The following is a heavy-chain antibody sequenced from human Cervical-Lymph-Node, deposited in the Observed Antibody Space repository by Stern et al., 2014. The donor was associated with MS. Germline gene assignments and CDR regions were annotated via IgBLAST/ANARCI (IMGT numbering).Heavy chain of an antibody. Sequence: QVQLQESGPGLVKPSQTLSLTCTVSGGSVGSGSYDWSWIRQPAGKGLEWIGRIYTTGSTYYNPSLKRRVSISLDPSQNQFSLKLPSVTAADTAVYYCARDKEDTNMAFRYFDNWGQGTLVTVSS. CDR2: IYTTGST. CDR1: GGSVGSGSYD. V-gene: IGHV4-61*02. D-gene: IGHD5-18*01. J-gene: IGHJ4*02. CDR3: ARDKEDTNMAFRYFDN.